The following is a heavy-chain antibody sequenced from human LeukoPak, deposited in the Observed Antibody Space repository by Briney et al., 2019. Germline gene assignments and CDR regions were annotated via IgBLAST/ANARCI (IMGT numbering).Heavy chain of an antibody. CDR2: ISAYNGNT. CDR3: AKSKGYSSGWYPLDY. Sequence: ASVEVSCKASGYTFTSYGISWVRQAPGQGLEWMGWISAYNGNTNYAQKLQGRVTMTTDTSTSTAYMELRSLRSDDTAVYYCAKSKGYSSGWYPLDYWGQGTLVTVSS. V-gene: IGHV1-18*01. D-gene: IGHD6-19*01. J-gene: IGHJ4*02. CDR1: GYTFTSYG.